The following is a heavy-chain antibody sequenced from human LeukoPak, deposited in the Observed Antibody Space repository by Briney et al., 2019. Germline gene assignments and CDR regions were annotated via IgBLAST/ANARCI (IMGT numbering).Heavy chain of an antibody. J-gene: IGHJ4*02. CDR3: ARESYDFWTPTTNFDY. CDR2: IKQDGSEK. V-gene: IGHV3-7*01. CDR1: GFTFSSYW. D-gene: IGHD3-3*01. Sequence: GGSLRLSCAASGFTFSSYWMSWVRQAPGKGLEWVANIKQDGSEKYYVGSVKGRFTISRDNAKNSLYLQMNSLRAEDTAVYYCARESYDFWTPTTNFDYWGQGTLVTVSS.